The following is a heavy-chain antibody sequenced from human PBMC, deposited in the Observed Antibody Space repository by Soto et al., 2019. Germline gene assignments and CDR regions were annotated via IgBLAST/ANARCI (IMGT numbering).Heavy chain of an antibody. CDR3: ARGSTAYMDV. J-gene: IGHJ6*03. CDR2: IYHSGST. Sequence: QVQMQESDPGLVQSSETLSLTCGVSGAFISDGDWWTWVRQPPGKGLEWIGEIYHSGSTNYRPSLKSRVTISVDTSMNQFSLNLKSVTAADTAVYYCARGSTAYMDVWGKGTTVTVSS. CDR1: GAFISDGDW. V-gene: IGHV4-4*02.